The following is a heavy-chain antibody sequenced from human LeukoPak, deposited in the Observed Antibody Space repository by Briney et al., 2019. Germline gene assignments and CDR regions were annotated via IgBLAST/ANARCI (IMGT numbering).Heavy chain of an antibody. D-gene: IGHD1-26*01. J-gene: IGHJ4*02. CDR3: ARAGTGSYYDYFDY. Sequence: ASVKVSCKASGGTFSTYAISWVRQAPGQGLEWMGGISHIFGSANYAQKFQGRVTITADEFTSTAYMELSSLRSEDTAVFYCARAGTGSYYDYFDYWGQGTLVTVSS. CDR2: ISHIFGSA. V-gene: IGHV1-69*13. CDR1: GGTFSTYA.